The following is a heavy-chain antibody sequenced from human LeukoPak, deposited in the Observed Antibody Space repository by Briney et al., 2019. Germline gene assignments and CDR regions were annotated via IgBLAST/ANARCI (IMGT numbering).Heavy chain of an antibody. V-gene: IGHV3-53*01. D-gene: IGHD6-13*01. CDR2: IYSGGST. J-gene: IGHJ4*02. CDR1: EFTVTSNY. CDR3: ARDSASAGTGDY. Sequence: GGSLRLSCAASEFTVTSNYMTWVRQAPGKGLEWVSIIYSGGSTYYADSVKGRFNISRDISTNTLYLQMTSLRADDTAVYYCARDSASAGTGDYWGQGALVSVSS.